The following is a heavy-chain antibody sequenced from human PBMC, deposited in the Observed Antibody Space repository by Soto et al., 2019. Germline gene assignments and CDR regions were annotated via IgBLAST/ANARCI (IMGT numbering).Heavy chain of an antibody. CDR2: IIPISGTA. Sequence: QVQLVQSGAEVKKPGSSVKVSCKASGGTFSSYAISWVRQAPGQGLEWMGGIIPISGTANYAQKCQGRVTNTADESTSTAYMEGSSLRSQDTAGYYCARSQGSSTSLEIYYYYCYGMDVWGQGTTVTVSS. CDR1: GGTFSSYA. V-gene: IGHV1-69*01. J-gene: IGHJ6*02. CDR3: ARSQGSSTSLEIYYYYCYGMDV. D-gene: IGHD2-2*01.